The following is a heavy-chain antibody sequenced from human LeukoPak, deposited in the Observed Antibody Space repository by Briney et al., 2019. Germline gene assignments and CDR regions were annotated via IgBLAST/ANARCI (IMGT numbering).Heavy chain of an antibody. J-gene: IGHJ3*01. Sequence: GGSLRLSCAAFGFIFSTYWMSWVRLAPGKGLEWVANINQDGSEKFYVDSVKGRFTISRDNGKNSLYVQMNSLRAEDTAVYYCVRGFDGYFGFDLWGQGTMVTVSS. D-gene: IGHD5-24*01. V-gene: IGHV3-7*05. CDR2: INQDGSEK. CDR3: VRGFDGYFGFDL. CDR1: GFIFSTYW.